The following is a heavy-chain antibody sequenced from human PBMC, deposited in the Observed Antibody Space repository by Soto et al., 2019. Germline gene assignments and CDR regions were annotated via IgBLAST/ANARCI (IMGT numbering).Heavy chain of an antibody. CDR1: GFTFSTYA. CDR2: ISGSGSSST. Sequence: GGSLRLSCAASGFTFSTYAMSRVRQAPGKGLEWVSAISGSGSSSTYYADSVKGRFTISRDNSKNTLYLQMNSLRAEDTAVYYCAKDPIVGPDHYFNHWGQGTLVTVSS. J-gene: IGHJ1*01. CDR3: AKDPIVGPDHYFNH. V-gene: IGHV3-23*01. D-gene: IGHD2-21*01.